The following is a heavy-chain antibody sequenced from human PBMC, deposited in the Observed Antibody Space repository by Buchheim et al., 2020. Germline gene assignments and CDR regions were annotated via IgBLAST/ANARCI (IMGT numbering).Heavy chain of an antibody. CDR2: ILGSGSST. CDR1: GFTFSSYA. Sequence: EVQLLESGGGLVQPGRSLRLSCAASGFTFSSYAMSWVRQAPGKGLEWVSAILGSGSSTYYADSVKGRFIISRDNSKNTLYLQMNSLRVEDTAVYYCTKAHDTSGYYPFVYGGQGTL. CDR3: TKAHDTSGYYPFVY. D-gene: IGHD3-22*01. V-gene: IGHV3-23*01. J-gene: IGHJ4*02.